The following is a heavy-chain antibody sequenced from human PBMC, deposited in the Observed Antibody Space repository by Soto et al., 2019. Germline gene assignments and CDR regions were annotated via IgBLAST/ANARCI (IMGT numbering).Heavy chain of an antibody. CDR2: IYSGGST. CDR1: GFTVSSNY. V-gene: IGHV3-66*01. J-gene: IGHJ4*02. D-gene: IGHD6-13*01. CDR3: ARGGCIAAIDSNYYFDY. Sequence: GGSLRLSCAASGFTVSSNYMSWVRQAPGKGLEWVSVIYSGGSTYYADSLKGRFTISRDNSKNTLYLQMNSLRAEDTAVYYCARGGCIAAIDSNYYFDYWGQGTLVTVSS.